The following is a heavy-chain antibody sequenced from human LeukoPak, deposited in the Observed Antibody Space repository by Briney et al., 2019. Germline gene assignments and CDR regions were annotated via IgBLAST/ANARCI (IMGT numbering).Heavy chain of an antibody. CDR2: INSDGSST. D-gene: IGHD3-3*01. J-gene: IGHJ5*02. CDR3: AKAYDFWSGYSDNNWFDP. CDR1: GFTFSSYW. Sequence: GGSLRLSCAASGFTFSSYWMHWVRQAPGKGLVWVSRINSDGSSTTYADSVKGRFTISRDNAKNTLYLQMNSLRAEDTAVYYCAKAYDFWSGYSDNNWFDPWGQGTLVTVSS. V-gene: IGHV3-74*01.